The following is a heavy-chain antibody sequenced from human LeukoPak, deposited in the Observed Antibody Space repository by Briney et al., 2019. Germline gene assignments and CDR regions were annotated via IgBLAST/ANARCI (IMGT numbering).Heavy chain of an antibody. Sequence: GGSLRLSCAASGFTFSSYAMYWVRQAPGKGLEWVAVISYDGSDKFYADSVKGRFTISRDSSKNRLYLQMNSLRPEDTAVYYCARARPSMWIDYWGQGTLVTVSS. V-gene: IGHV3-30*04. CDR3: ARARPSMWIDY. CDR2: ISYDGSDK. CDR1: GFTFSSYA. J-gene: IGHJ4*02. D-gene: IGHD5-12*01.